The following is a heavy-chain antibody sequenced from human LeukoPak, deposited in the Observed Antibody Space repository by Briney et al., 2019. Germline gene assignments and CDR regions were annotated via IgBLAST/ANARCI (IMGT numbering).Heavy chain of an antibody. V-gene: IGHV3-21*01. Sequence: KAGGSLRLSCAASGFTFSSYSMNWVRQAPGKGLEWVSSISSSSSYIYYADSVKGRFTISRDNAKNSLYLQMNSLRAEDTAVYYCARIDSSGYYLDNDYWGQGTLVTVSS. J-gene: IGHJ4*02. CDR1: GFTFSSYS. CDR2: ISSSSSYI. CDR3: ARIDSSGYYLDNDY. D-gene: IGHD3-22*01.